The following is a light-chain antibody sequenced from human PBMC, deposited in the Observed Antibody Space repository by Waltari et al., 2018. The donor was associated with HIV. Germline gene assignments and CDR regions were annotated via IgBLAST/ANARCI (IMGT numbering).Light chain of an antibody. CDR1: SSDVGGYNY. CDR3: SSYTSSSTLV. Sequence: QSALTQPASVSGSPGQSTTISCTGTSSDVGGYNYVSWYQQHPGKAPKLMIYDVSNRPSGVSNRFSGSKSGNTASLTISGLQAEYEADYYCSSYTSSSTLVFGGGTKLTVL. J-gene: IGLJ2*01. CDR2: DVS. V-gene: IGLV2-14*01.